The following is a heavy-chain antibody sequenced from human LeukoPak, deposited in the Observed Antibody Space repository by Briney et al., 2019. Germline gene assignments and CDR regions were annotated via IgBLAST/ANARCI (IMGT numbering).Heavy chain of an antibody. Sequence: PSETLSLTCTVSGGSISSHYWSWLRQPPGKGLEWIGYIYYSGSTNYNPSLKSRVTISVDTSKNQFSLKLSSVTAADTAVYYCARDGYSSPPAYVWGKGTTVTVSS. V-gene: IGHV4-59*11. D-gene: IGHD6-13*01. CDR2: IYYSGST. J-gene: IGHJ6*04. CDR3: ARDGYSSPPAYV. CDR1: GGSISSHY.